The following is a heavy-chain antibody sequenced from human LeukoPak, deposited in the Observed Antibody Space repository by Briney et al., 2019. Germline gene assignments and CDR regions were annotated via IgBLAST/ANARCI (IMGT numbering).Heavy chain of an antibody. V-gene: IGHV1-2*06. J-gene: IGHJ3*02. CDR1: GYTFTGYY. CDR2: INPNSGGT. Sequence: ASVKVSCKASGYTFTGYYMHWVRQAPGQGLEWMGRINPNSGGTNYAQKFQGRVTMTRDTSISTAYMELSRLRPDDTAVYYCAREGTYYYDSSGCADAFDIWGQGTMVTVSS. D-gene: IGHD3-22*01. CDR3: AREGTYYYDSSGCADAFDI.